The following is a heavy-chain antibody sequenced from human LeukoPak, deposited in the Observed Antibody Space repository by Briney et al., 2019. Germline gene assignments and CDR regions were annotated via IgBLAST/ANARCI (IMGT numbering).Heavy chain of an antibody. V-gene: IGHV3-30*03. J-gene: IGHJ4*01. CDR3: ASSVSGYAWCFLL. Sequence: GGSLRCSCSASGFTLSDFGMIWIRQAPGKGLEWVAVISYDGSNKYYADSVKGRFTISRDNSKNTLYLQMNSLRAEDTAVYYCASSVSGYAWCFLLWGHKALVTVSS. D-gene: IGHD5-12*01. CDR1: GFTLSDFG. CDR2: ISYDGSNK.